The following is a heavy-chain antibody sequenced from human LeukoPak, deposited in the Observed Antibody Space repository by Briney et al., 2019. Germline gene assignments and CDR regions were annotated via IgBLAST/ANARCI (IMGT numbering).Heavy chain of an antibody. D-gene: IGHD2-15*01. V-gene: IGHV4-34*01. CDR1: GGSFSGYY. J-gene: IGHJ4*02. Sequence: SETLSLTCAVYGGSFSGYYWSWIRQPPGKGLEWIGEINHSGSTNYNPSLKSRVTISVDTSKNQFSLKLSSVTAADTAVYYCARDPTIGYCSGGSCYGGDYFDYWGQGTLVTVSS. CDR3: ARDPTIGYCSGGSCYGGDYFDY. CDR2: INHSGST.